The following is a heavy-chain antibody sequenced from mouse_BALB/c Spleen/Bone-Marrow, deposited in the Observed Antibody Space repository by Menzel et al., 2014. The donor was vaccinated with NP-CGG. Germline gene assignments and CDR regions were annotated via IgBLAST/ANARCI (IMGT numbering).Heavy chain of an antibody. J-gene: IGHJ1*01. V-gene: IGHV14-3*02. CDR2: IDPAIFT. CDR1: GFNIKDTY. D-gene: IGHD2-14*01. Sequence: VQLKHSGAELVKPGAPVKLSCTASGFNIKDTYLHWVKQRPEQGLDWIGRIDPAIFTKYDPRFQGKATITADTSSNTAYLHLSSLTSEDTAVYYCASYRYGWYFDVWGAGTTVTVSS. CDR3: ASYRYGWYFDV.